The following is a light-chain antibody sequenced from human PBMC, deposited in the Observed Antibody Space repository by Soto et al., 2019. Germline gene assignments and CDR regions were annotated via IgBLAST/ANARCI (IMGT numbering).Light chain of an antibody. V-gene: IGLV2-8*01. J-gene: IGLJ1*01. CDR2: EVS. CDR3: SSYAGSNNYV. CDR1: SSDVGGYNY. Sequence: QSALTQPPSASGSPGQSVTISCTGTSSDVGGYNYVSRYQQHPGKAPKLMIYEVSKRPSGVPDRFSGSKSGNTASLTVSGLQAEDEADYYCSSYAGSNNYVFGTGTKLT.